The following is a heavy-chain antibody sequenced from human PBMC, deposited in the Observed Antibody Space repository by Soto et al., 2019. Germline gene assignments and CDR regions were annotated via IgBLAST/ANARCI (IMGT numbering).Heavy chain of an antibody. J-gene: IGHJ4*02. CDR2: VYRTGST. V-gene: IGHV4-4*02. CDR3: ARARATIAAAAIFDC. Sequence: PSETLSLTCAVSGGSISTSNWWSWVRQPPGKGLEWIGEVYRTGSTNYNPSLESRVNVSVDKSKNQFSLKLTSVTAADTAVYYCARARATIAAAAIFDCWGQGTLVTVSS. D-gene: IGHD6-13*01. CDR1: GGSISTSNW.